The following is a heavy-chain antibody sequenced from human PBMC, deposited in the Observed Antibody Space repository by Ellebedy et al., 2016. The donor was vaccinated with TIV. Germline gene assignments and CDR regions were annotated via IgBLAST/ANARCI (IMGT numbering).Heavy chain of an antibody. CDR3: VREKAGGMFDY. CDR2: IIPSGGIT. D-gene: IGHD6-13*01. CDR1: GYTFTDYY. Sequence: ASVKVSCKASGYTFTDYYIHWVRQAPGQGLEWMGIIIPSGGITNYAQKFQGRVTMTRDTSTSTVSMELSSLRSEDTAVYYCVREKAGGMFDYWGQGTLVTVSS. V-gene: IGHV1-46*01. J-gene: IGHJ4*02.